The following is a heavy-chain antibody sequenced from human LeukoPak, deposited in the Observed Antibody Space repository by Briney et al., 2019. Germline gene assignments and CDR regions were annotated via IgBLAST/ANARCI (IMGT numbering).Heavy chain of an antibody. J-gene: IGHJ5*02. Sequence: SETLSLTCTVSGGSISSSNYYWAWIRQPPGKGLEWIGTIYYSGATQYNPSLKSRVTILVDTSKNQFSLKMSSVTAADTAVYYCARGRYYYGLGSYGWFDPWGQGTLVTVSS. V-gene: IGHV4-39*07. CDR1: GGSISSSNYY. CDR3: ARGRYYYGLGSYGWFDP. CDR2: IYYSGAT. D-gene: IGHD3-10*01.